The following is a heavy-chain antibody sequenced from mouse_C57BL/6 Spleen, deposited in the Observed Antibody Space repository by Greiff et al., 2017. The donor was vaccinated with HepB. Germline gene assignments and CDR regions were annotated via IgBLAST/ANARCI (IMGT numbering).Heavy chain of an antibody. Sequence: VQLQQPGAELVKPGASVKMSCKASGYTFTSCWITWVKQRPGQGLEWIGDIYPGSGSTNYNEKFKSKAALTVDTSSSTAYMQLSSLTSEDSAVYYCARRVYDGYYEFAYWGQGTLVTVSA. D-gene: IGHD2-3*01. CDR3: ARRVYDGYYEFAY. CDR1: GYTFTSCW. V-gene: IGHV1-55*01. CDR2: IYPGSGST. J-gene: IGHJ3*01.